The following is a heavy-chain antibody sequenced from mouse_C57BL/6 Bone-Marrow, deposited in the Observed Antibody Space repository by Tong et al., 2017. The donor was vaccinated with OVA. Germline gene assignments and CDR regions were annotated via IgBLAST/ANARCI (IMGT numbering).Heavy chain of an antibody. CDR3: ARYDYDWYFDV. CDR1: GFSFNTYA. V-gene: IGHV10-1*01. J-gene: IGHJ1*03. CDR2: IRSKSNNYAT. D-gene: IGHD2-4*01. Sequence: EVQLQESGGGLVQPKGSLKLSCAASGFSFNTYAMNWVRQAPGKGLEWVARIRSKSNNYATYYADSVKDRFTISRDDSESMLYLQMNNLKTEDRAMYYCARYDYDWYFDVWGTGTTVTVSS.